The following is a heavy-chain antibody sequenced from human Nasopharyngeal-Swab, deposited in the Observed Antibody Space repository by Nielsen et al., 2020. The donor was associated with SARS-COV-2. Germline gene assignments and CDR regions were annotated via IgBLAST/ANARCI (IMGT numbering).Heavy chain of an antibody. J-gene: IGHJ6*03. D-gene: IGHD5-24*01. CDR1: GGTFSSYG. V-gene: IGHV1-69*10. CDR3: ARGGWLRRDYYYSYYYMDV. CDR2: IIPVLPIT. Sequence: SVKVSCKTSGGTFSSYGISWVRQAPGEGLEWMGGIIPVLPITRYAQKFRARVTITADTSTSTAYMELSSLRSEDTAAYYCARGGWLRRDYYYSYYYMDVWGKGTTVTVSS.